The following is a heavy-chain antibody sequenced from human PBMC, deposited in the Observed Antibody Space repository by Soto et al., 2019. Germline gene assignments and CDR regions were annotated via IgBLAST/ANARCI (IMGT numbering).Heavy chain of an antibody. CDR2: ISGSGGST. Sequence: PGGSLRLSCAASGFTFSSYAMSWVRQAPGKGLEWVSAISGSGGSTYYADSVKGRFTISRDNSKNTLYLQMNSLRAEDTAVYYCAKVSRITMIVVVIPPKNYYFDYWGQGTLVTSPQ. V-gene: IGHV3-23*01. D-gene: IGHD3-22*01. CDR3: AKVSRITMIVVVIPPKNYYFDY. J-gene: IGHJ4*02. CDR1: GFTFSSYA.